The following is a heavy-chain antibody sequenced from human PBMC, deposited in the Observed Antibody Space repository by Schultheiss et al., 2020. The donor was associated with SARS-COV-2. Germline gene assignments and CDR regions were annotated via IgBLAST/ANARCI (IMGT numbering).Heavy chain of an antibody. CDR2: ISYDKNNK. CDR3: ARDFAGVDSYGLLGSYGMDV. V-gene: IGHV3-30*04. Sequence: GGSLRLSCTASGLTFSSYTMQWVRQAPGKGLEWVTLISYDKNNKYYADSVRGRFTISRDNSKNTLYLQMNSLRSEDTATYFCARDFAGVDSYGLLGSYGMDVWGQGATVTVSS. J-gene: IGHJ6*02. D-gene: IGHD5-18*01. CDR1: GLTFSSYT.